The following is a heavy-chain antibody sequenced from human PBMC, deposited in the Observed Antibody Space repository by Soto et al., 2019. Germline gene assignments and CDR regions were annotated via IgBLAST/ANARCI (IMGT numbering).Heavy chain of an antibody. D-gene: IGHD1-1*01. CDR3: ARGRYGDY. J-gene: IGHJ4*02. CDR2: ISAHNGNT. V-gene: IGHV1-18*01. CDR1: GYTFTSYG. Sequence: QVHLVQSGAAVKKPGASVKVSCKGSGYTFTSYGITWVRQAPGQGLEWRGWISAHNGNTDYAQKLQGRVTVTRDTSTSTAYMELRSLRSDDTAVYYCARGRYGDYWGQGALVTVSS.